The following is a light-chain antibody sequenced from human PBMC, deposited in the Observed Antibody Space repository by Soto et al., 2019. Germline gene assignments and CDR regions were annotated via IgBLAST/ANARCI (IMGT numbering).Light chain of an antibody. J-gene: IGKJ4*01. CDR2: GAS. Sequence: EIVMTQSPATLSVSPGERATLSCRASQSISSNLVWYQQKPGQAPRLLIYGASTRATGIPARVSGSGSGTEFTLAINSLQSEDFAVYYCQQYNNWVTFGGGTKVEI. CDR1: QSISSN. V-gene: IGKV3-15*01. CDR3: QQYNNWVT.